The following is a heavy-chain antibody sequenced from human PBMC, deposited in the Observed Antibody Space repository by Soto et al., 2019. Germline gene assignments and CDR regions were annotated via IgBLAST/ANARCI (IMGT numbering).Heavy chain of an antibody. CDR2: ISVSGDRT. CDR1: GFTFSNYS. V-gene: IGHV3-23*01. J-gene: IGHJ5*02. CDR3: TRDASRDSSARGWFDP. Sequence: GGSLRLSGAASGFTFSNYSMSWVRQAPGKGLEWVSGISVSGDRTYYAESMKGRFTISRDNAKNSLHLQMNSLRAEDTAVYYCTRDASRDSSARGWFDPLGPGTLVTFSS. D-gene: IGHD6-13*01.